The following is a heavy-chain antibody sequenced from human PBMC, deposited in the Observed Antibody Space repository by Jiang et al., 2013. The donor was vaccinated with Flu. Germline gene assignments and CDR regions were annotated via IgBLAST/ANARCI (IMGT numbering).Heavy chain of an antibody. CDR1: GGSISSYY. CDR3: AGTYYGSGRDY. CDR2: IYYSGST. V-gene: IGHV4-59*01. D-gene: IGHD3-10*01. Sequence: LLKPSETLSLTCTVSGGSISSYYWSWIRQPPGKGLEWIGYIYYSGSTNYNPSLKSRVTISVDASKNQFSLKLSSVTAADTAVYYCAGTYYGSGRDYWGQGTLVTVSS. J-gene: IGHJ4*02.